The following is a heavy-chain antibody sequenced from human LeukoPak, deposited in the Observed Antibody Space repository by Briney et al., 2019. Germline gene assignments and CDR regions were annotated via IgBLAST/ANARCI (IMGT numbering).Heavy chain of an antibody. V-gene: IGHV4-61*02. D-gene: IGHD3-16*01. CDR2: IYTSGST. CDR1: GGSISSGSYY. Sequence: SETLSLTCTVSGGSISSGSYYWSWIRQPAGKGLEWIGRIYTSGSTNYNPSLKSRVTISVDTSKNQFSLKLSPVTAADTAVYYCARMMTFFDPWGQGTLVTVPS. J-gene: IGHJ5*02. CDR3: ARMMTFFDP.